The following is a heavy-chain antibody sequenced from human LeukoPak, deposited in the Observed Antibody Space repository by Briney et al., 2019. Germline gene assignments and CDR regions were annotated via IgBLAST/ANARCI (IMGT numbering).Heavy chain of an antibody. V-gene: IGHV3-21*01. CDR2: ISHSGTPT. J-gene: IGHJ5*02. Sequence: GGSLRLSCAASKFTFGAYSMNWVRQAPGKGLEWVSSISHSGTPTYYADSVRGRFTISRDNAKNSLYLQMNTLRSEDTAVYFCSTATYSSGCHYCTAWGQGSLVTVSS. D-gene: IGHD5-18*01. CDR3: STATYSSGCHYCTA. CDR1: KFTFGAYS.